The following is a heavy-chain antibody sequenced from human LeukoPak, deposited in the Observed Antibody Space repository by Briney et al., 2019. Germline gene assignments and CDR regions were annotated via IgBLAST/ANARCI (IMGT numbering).Heavy chain of an antibody. CDR3: ARDGGGVHDS. Sequence: GGSLRLSCAASGFTFSSYGMHWVRQAPGKGLEWVAVIWYDGSIKYYADSVKGRFTISKDNSKNTLYLQMNSLRGEDTAVYYCARDGGGVHDSWGLGTLVTVSS. V-gene: IGHV3-33*01. D-gene: IGHD3-16*01. CDR1: GFTFSSYG. J-gene: IGHJ4*02. CDR2: IWYDGSIK.